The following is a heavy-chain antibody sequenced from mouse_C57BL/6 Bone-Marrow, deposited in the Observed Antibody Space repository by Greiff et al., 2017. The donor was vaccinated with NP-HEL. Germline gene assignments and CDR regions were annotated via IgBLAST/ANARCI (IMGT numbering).Heavy chain of an antibody. D-gene: IGHD3-1*01. CDR3: TRDRGAYPHV. V-gene: IGHV5-9-1*02. CDR2: ISSGGDYI. Sequence: EVQRVESGEGLVKPGGSLKLSCAASGFTFSSYAMSCVRQTPEKRLEWVAYISSGGDYISYADTVKGRFPISRDNARNTLYLQMSSLKSEDTAMYYCTRDRGAYPHVWGTGTTVTVSS. CDR1: GFTFSSYA. J-gene: IGHJ1*03.